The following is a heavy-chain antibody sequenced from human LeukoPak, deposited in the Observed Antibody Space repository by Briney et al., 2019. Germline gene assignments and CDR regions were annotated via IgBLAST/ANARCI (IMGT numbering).Heavy chain of an antibody. D-gene: IGHD1-26*01. CDR3: ARLLGRVGAMDFDY. CDR2: IYYSGST. J-gene: IGHJ4*02. Sequence: PSETLSLTCTVSGGSISSSSYYWGWIRQPPGKGLEWIGSIYYSGSTYYNPSLKSRVTISVDTSKNQFSLKLSSVTAADTAEYYCARLLGRVGAMDFDYWGQGTLVTVSS. CDR1: GGSISSSSYY. V-gene: IGHV4-39*01.